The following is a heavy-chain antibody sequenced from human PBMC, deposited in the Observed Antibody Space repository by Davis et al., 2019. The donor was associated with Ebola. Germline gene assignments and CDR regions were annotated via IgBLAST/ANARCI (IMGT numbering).Heavy chain of an antibody. CDR3: ARDRIVVPADSYYYYGMDV. V-gene: IGHV1-46*01. CDR2: INPSGGST. J-gene: IGHJ6*02. D-gene: IGHD2-2*01. CDR1: GYTFTSYY. Sequence: SVKVSCKASGYTFTSYYMHWVRQAPGQGLEWMGIINPSGGSTSYAQKFQGRVTMTRDTSTSTVYMELSSLRSEDTAVYYCARDRIVVPADSYYYYGMDVWGQGTTVTVSS.